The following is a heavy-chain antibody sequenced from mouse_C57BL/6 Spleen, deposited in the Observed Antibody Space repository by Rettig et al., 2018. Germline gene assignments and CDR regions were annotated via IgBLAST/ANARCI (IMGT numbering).Heavy chain of an antibody. CDR2: GSGST. CDR3: ARWGTTVVNYFDY. J-gene: IGHJ2*01. Sequence: GSGSTNYNEKFKGKATFTADTSSNTAYMQLSSLTTEDSAIYYCARWGTTVVNYFDYWGQGTTLTVSS. D-gene: IGHD1-1*01. V-gene: IGHV1-9*01.